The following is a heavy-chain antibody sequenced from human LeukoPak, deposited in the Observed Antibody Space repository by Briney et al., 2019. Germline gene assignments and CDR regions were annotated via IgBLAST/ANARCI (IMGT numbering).Heavy chain of an antibody. CDR2: INPNSGGT. CDR1: GYTFTGYC. D-gene: IGHD2-21*02. Sequence: GASVKVSCKASGYTFTGYCMHWVRQAPGQGLEWMGWINPNSGGTNYAQKFQGRVTMTRDTSISTAYMELSRLRSDDTAVYYCARVREYCGGDCYSGEFDYWGQGTLVTVSS. V-gene: IGHV1-2*02. J-gene: IGHJ4*02. CDR3: ARVREYCGGDCYSGEFDY.